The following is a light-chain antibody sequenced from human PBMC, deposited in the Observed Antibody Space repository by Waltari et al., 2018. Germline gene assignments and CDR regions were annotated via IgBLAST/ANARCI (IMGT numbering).Light chain of an antibody. J-gene: IGKJ5*01. Sequence: DIQMTQSPSTLSASVGDRVTFTCRASQSISDWLAWYQQKPGKAPKLLIYKASSLESGVPSRFSGSGSGTEFTLTISSLQPDDFATYYCQPYNSYSIMFGQGTRLEIK. CDR1: QSISDW. CDR2: KAS. CDR3: QPYNSYSIM. V-gene: IGKV1-5*03.